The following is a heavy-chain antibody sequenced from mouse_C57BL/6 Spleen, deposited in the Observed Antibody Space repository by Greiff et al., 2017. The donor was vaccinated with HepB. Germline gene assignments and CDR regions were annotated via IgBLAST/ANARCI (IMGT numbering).Heavy chain of an antibody. CDR2: ISYSGST. CDR3: ARCHYGSFYAMDY. J-gene: IGHJ4*01. CDR1: GYSITSDY. V-gene: IGHV3-8*01. Sequence: VQLKESGPGLAKPSQTLSLTCSVTGYSITSDYWNWIRKFPGNKLEYMGYISYSGSTYYNPSLKSRISITRDTSKNQYYMQLNSVTTEDTATYYCARCHYGSFYAMDYWGQGTSDTVSS. D-gene: IGHD1-1*01.